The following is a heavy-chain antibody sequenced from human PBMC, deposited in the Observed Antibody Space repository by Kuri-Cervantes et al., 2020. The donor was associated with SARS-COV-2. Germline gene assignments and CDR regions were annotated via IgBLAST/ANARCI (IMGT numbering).Heavy chain of an antibody. CDR1: GYSISSGYY. CDR3: ARSGYYSRGVTYYYMDV. D-gene: IGHD3-22*01. V-gene: IGHV4-38-2*01. CDR2: IYHSGST. Sequence: SETLSLTCAVPGYSISSGYYWGCIRQPPGKGLEWIGSIYHSGSTYYNPSTKSRATIPVDTSKNQFSLKLSSVTAADTAVYYCARSGYYSRGVTYYYMDVWDKGTTVTVSS. J-gene: IGHJ6*03.